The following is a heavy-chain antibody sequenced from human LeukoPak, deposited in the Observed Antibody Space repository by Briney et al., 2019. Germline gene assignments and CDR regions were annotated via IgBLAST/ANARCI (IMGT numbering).Heavy chain of an antibody. CDR1: GFTFSSYG. Sequence: GGTLRLSCAASGFTFSSYGMSWVRQAPGKGLEWVSAISGSGGSTYYADSVKGRFTISRDNSKNTLYLQMNSLRAEDTAVYYCAKPPLAVAGTLYYFDYWGQGTLVTVSS. D-gene: IGHD6-19*01. CDR3: AKPPLAVAGTLYYFDY. J-gene: IGHJ4*02. CDR2: ISGSGGST. V-gene: IGHV3-23*01.